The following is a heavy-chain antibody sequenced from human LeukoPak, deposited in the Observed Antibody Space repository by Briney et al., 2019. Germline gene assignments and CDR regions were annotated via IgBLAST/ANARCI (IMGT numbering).Heavy chain of an antibody. CDR1: GFTFSSYA. D-gene: IGHD6-19*01. J-gene: IGHJ4*02. V-gene: IGHV3-23*01. Sequence: PGGSLRLSCAASGFTFSSYAMSWVRQAPGKGLEWVSAISGSGGSTYYADSVKGRFTISRDNAKNTLYLQMNSLRAEDTAVYYCAKLYSSGWYGPLLDYWGQGTLVTVSS. CDR3: AKLYSSGWYGPLLDY. CDR2: ISGSGGST.